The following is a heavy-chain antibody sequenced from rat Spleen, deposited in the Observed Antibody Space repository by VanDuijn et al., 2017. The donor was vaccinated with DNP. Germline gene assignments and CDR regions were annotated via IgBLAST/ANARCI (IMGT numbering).Heavy chain of an antibody. V-gene: IGHV5-22*01. CDR2: ISYDGGST. D-gene: IGHD1-4*01. Sequence: EVQLVESGGGLVQPGRSMKLSCAASGFTFSDYGMAWVLQAPTKGLEWVAYISYDGGSTYYRDSVRGRFAISRDNAKSTLYLQINSLRSEDMATYYCARHVLPLRVWDYWGQGVMVTVSS. J-gene: IGHJ2*01. CDR1: GFTFSDYG. CDR3: ARHVLPLRVWDY.